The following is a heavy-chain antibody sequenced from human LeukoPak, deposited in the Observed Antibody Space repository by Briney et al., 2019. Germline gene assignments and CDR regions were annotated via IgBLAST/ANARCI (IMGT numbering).Heavy chain of an antibody. J-gene: IGHJ5*02. V-gene: IGHV3-23*01. CDR2: ISGSGGST. Sequence: PGGSLRLSCAASGFTFSSYAMSWVRQAPGKGLGWVSAISGSGGSTYYADSVKGRFTISRDNSKNTLYLQMNSLRAEDTAVYYCAKRMVGYLWFDPWGQGTLVTVSS. CDR3: AKRMVGYLWFDP. CDR1: GFTFSSYA. D-gene: IGHD2-2*03.